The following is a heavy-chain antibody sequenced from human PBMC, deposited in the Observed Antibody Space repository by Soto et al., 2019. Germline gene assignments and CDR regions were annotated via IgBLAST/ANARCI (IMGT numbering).Heavy chain of an antibody. J-gene: IGHJ6*02. CDR1: GGTFSSYA. Sequence: SVKVSCKASGGTFSSYAISWVRQAPGQGLEWMGGIIPIFGTANYAQKFQGRVTITADESTSTAYMELSSLRSEDTAVYYCARDQDIVVVPAAAEYYYYGMDVWGQGTTVTVSS. D-gene: IGHD2-2*01. CDR2: IIPIFGTA. V-gene: IGHV1-69*13. CDR3: ARDQDIVVVPAAAEYYYYGMDV.